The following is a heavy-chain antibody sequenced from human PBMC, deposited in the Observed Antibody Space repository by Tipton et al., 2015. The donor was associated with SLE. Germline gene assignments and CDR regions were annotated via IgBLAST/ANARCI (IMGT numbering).Heavy chain of an antibody. Sequence: LRLSCAVSGYSISSGYYWGWIRQPPGKGPEWIATISHSGDTYYDPSLKSRVTISLDTSKNQFSLRLTSVTASDTAVYYCARGVDYWGQGTLVTVSS. V-gene: IGHV4-38-2*01. CDR2: ISHSGDT. J-gene: IGHJ4*02. CDR1: GYSISSGYY. CDR3: ARGVDY.